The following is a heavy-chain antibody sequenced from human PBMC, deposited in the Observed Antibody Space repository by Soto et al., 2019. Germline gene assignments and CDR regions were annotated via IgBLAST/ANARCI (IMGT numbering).Heavy chain of an antibody. Sequence: AAVKVSCKASGFTFTSSAVQWVRQARGQRLEWIGWIVVVSGNTNYAQKFQERVTITRDMSTSTAYMELSSLRSEDTAVYYCAAPSGGGSYYDRPFDYWGQGTLVTVSS. CDR2: IVVVSGNT. J-gene: IGHJ4*02. CDR3: AAPSGGGSYYDRPFDY. V-gene: IGHV1-58*01. CDR1: GFTFTSSA. D-gene: IGHD1-26*01.